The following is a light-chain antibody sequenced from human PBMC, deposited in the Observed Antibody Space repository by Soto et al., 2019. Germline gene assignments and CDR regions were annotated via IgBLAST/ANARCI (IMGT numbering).Light chain of an antibody. CDR1: SSNIGSNS. Sequence: QPVLTQPPSASGSPGQRVTISCSGSSSNIGSNSVNWYQQLPGTAPKLVIYSNIQRPSGAPDRISGSRSDTSASLAISGLQSGDEAYYYCAAWDDSLNGPVFGGGTKLTVL. CDR3: AAWDDSLNGPV. V-gene: IGLV1-44*01. CDR2: SNI. J-gene: IGLJ2*01.